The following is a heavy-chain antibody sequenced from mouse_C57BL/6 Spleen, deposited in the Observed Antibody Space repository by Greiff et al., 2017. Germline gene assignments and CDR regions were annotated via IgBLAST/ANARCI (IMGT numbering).Heavy chain of an antibody. J-gene: IGHJ2*01. CDR1: GYTFTDYE. D-gene: IGHD2-2*01. Sequence: VQLVESGAELVRPGASVTLSCKASGYTFTDYEMHWVKQTPVHGLEWIGAIDPETGGTAYNQKFKGKAILTADKSSSTAYMELRSLTSEDSAVYYCPSYGYGYFDYWGQGTTLTVSS. CDR3: PSYGYGYFDY. V-gene: IGHV1-15*01. CDR2: IDPETGGT.